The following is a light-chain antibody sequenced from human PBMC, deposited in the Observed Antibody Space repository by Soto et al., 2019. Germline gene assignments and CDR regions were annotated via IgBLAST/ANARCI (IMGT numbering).Light chain of an antibody. CDR3: QQYGSSPWT. CDR1: QSVPRSY. J-gene: IGKJ1*01. V-gene: IGKV3-20*01. Sequence: IVLTQSPVTLSFSPGERATLSCRASQSVPRSYLAWYQQKPGQAPRLLIYDTSRRATGIPDRFSGSGSGTDFTLTISRLEPDDFAVYCCQQYGSSPWTFGQGTKVDIK. CDR2: DTS.